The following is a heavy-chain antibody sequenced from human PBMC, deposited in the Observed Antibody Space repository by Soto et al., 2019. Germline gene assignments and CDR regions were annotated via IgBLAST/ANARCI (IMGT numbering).Heavy chain of an antibody. V-gene: IGHV3-21*01. Sequence: EVQLVESGGGLVKPGGSLRLSGAASGFTFSSYSMNWVRQAPGKGLEWVSSISSSSSYIYYADSVKGRFTISRDSAKNTLYLQMNSLRAEDTAVYYCARDMITFGGDIVREPTTFDYWGQGTLVTVS. CDR3: ARDMITFGGDIVREPTTFDY. D-gene: IGHD3-16*02. CDR2: ISSSSSYI. CDR1: GFTFSSYS. J-gene: IGHJ4*02.